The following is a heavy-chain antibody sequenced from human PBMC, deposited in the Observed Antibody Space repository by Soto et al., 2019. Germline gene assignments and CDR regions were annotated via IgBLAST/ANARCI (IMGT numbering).Heavy chain of an antibody. CDR2: IFYSGDT. Sequence: PSETLSLTCTVSGGSIKNYHWLWIRQPPGKGLEWIGYIFYSGDTNSSPSLKSRVTISVDTSKNQFSLKLSSVTTADTAVYYCARLSNYGNGWSTFDYWGRGTLVTVSS. CDR3: ARLSNYGNGWSTFDY. V-gene: IGHV4-59*01. CDR1: GGSIKNYH. D-gene: IGHD6-19*01. J-gene: IGHJ4*02.